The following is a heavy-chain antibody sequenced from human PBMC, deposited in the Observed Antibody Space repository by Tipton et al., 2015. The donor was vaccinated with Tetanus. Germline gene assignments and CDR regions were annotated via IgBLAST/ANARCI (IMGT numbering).Heavy chain of an antibody. CDR2: MNPASGNT. CDR3: ARSKGGTREYFAIKH. J-gene: IGHJ4*02. D-gene: IGHD2/OR15-2a*01. V-gene: IGHV1-8*01. CDR1: GYTFTSYD. Sequence: QSGAEVKKPGASVRVSCKASGYTFTSYDINWVRQATGQGLEWMGWMNPASGNTGYAQKFQGRVTMTRDTSMSTAFMEVTRLGSEDTAIYYCARSKGGTREYFAIKHWGQGTLVTVSS.